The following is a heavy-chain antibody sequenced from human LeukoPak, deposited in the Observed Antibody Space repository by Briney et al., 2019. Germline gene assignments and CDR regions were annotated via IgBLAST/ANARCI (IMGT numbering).Heavy chain of an antibody. CDR1: GDPITKTNW. V-gene: IGHV4-4*02. Sequence: SGTLSLTCTVSGDPITKTNWRGWVRQPPGRGLQWVGQIYHGGSTDYNPSLKSRVSISMDKSKNQFSLRLTSVTAADTAVYYCARLNDYGGHLDYWGQGTLVTVSS. CDR2: IYHGGST. CDR3: ARLNDYGGHLDY. D-gene: IGHD4-23*01. J-gene: IGHJ4*02.